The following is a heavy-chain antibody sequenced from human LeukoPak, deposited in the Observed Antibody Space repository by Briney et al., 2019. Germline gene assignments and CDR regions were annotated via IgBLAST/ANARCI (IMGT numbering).Heavy chain of an antibody. V-gene: IGHV4-30-2*01. CDR2: IYHSGST. Sequence: SETLSLTCTVSGGSISSGGYYWSWIRQPPGKGLEWIGYIYHSGSTYYNPSLKSRVTISVDRSKNQFSLKLGSVTAADTAVYYCARGGLTEGYEYFDYWGQGTLVTVSS. CDR1: GGSISSGGYY. CDR3: ARGGLTEGYEYFDY. D-gene: IGHD3-16*01. J-gene: IGHJ4*02.